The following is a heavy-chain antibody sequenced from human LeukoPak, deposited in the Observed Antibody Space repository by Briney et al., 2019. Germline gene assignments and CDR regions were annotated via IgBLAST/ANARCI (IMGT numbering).Heavy chain of an antibody. CDR3: AQGGSEIYYFYHGMDV. V-gene: IGHV3-30*03. CDR1: GFTLSSSS. D-gene: IGHD3-10*01. Sequence: GGSLRLSCAASGFTLSSSSMNWVRQAPGKGLEWVTAISYDGSNKHYADSVRGRFTISRDNSKNTLYLQMNSLRTEDTAVCYCAQGGSEIYYFYHGMDVWGRGTTVTVSS. CDR2: ISYDGSNK. J-gene: IGHJ6*02.